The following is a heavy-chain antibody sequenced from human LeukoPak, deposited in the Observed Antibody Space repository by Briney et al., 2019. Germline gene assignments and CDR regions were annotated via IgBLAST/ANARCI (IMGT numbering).Heavy chain of an antibody. D-gene: IGHD3-9*01. CDR3: ARGPPYDILTTRPHNWFDP. CDR1: GGSFSGYY. J-gene: IGHJ5*02. V-gene: IGHV4-34*01. Sequence: PSETLSLTCAVYGGSFSGYYWSWIRQPPGKGLEWIGEINHSGSTNYNPSLKSRVTISVDTSKNQFSLKLSSVTAADTAVYYCARGPPYDILTTRPHNWFDPWGQGTLVTVSS. CDR2: INHSGST.